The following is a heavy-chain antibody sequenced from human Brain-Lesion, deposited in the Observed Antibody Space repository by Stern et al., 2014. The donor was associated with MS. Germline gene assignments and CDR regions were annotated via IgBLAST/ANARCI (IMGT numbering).Heavy chain of an antibody. Sequence: QXQLVESGSGLVKPSQTLXXTCRVSGYSITSAAFSWTWIRQAPGKGLEWSGYLYYGGSHLYNPSLRSRGTISVDTYQNQFSLTXNSVTAAXXXXXXXXXGXSRVHPPLDPWGQGTLVTVSS. D-gene: IGHD1-14*01. J-gene: IGHJ5*02. CDR3: XXGXSRVHPPLDP. V-gene: IGHV4-30-4*08. CDR2: LYYGGSH. CDR1: GYSITSAAFS.